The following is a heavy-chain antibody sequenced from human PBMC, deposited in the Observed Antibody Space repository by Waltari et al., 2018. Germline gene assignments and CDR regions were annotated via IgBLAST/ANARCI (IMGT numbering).Heavy chain of an antibody. CDR2: IYYSGTT. Sequence: QVQLQELGPGLVKASGTLSLTCSVSGGSLGTYYWNWVRQPPGKGLEWIGSIYYSGTTKYNPSLNSRVTISVDTSKNQFSLSLSSVSAADTAVYYCARWATYYDAFDSWGQGALVTVSS. CDR1: GGSLGTYY. J-gene: IGHJ4*02. CDR3: ARWATYYDAFDS. D-gene: IGHD1-26*01. V-gene: IGHV4-59*01.